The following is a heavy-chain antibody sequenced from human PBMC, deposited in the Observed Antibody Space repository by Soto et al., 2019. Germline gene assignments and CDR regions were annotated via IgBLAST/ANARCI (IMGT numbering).Heavy chain of an antibody. CDR3: ARDPGSGRYYNRFDY. J-gene: IGHJ4*02. CDR1: GFTVSSNC. D-gene: IGHD3-10*01. Sequence: EVQLVESGGGLVQPGGSLRLSCAASGFTVSSNCMSWVRQAPGKGLEWVSVIYSGGSTYYADSVKGRFTISRHNSKNTLYLQMNSLRAEDTAVYYCARDPGSGRYYNRFDYWGQGTLVTVSS. V-gene: IGHV3-53*04. CDR2: IYSGGST.